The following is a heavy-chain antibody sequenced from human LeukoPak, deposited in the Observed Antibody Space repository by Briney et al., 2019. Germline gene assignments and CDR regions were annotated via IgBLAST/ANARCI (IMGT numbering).Heavy chain of an antibody. CDR2: ISAYNGNT. CDR1: GYTFTSYG. D-gene: IGHD3-9*01. CDR3: ARDGDLRYFDWLLISIDY. J-gene: IGHJ4*02. V-gene: IGHV1-18*01. Sequence: GASVKVSCKASGYTFTSYGISWVRQAPGQGLEWMGWISAYNGNTNYAQKLQGRVTMTTDTSTSTAYMELRSLRSDDTAVHYCARDGDLRYFDWLLISIDYWGQGTLVTVSS.